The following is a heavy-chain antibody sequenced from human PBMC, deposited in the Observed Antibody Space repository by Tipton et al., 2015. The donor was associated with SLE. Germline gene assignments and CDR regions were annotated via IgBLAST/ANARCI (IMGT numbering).Heavy chain of an antibody. J-gene: IGHJ3*02. CDR2: IYTSGAT. Sequence: TLSLTCNVSGVSISSSYWSWIRQPAGKGLEWIGRIYTSGATDGNPSLKSRVTMSVDMSKNQIFLKMTSVTAADSAVYFCARVWLNNAFDIWGQGTRVSVSS. CDR3: ARVWLNNAFDI. V-gene: IGHV4-4*07. CDR1: GVSISSSY. D-gene: IGHD2/OR15-2a*01.